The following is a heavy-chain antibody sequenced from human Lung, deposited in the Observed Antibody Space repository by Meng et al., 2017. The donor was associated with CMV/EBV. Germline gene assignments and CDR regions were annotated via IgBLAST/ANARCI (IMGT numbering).Heavy chain of an antibody. CDR2: IPHRGSS. D-gene: IGHD3-10*01. CDR3: LRRSGGSV. J-gene: IGHJ1*01. CDR1: GASITNHNW. V-gene: IGHV4-4*02. Sequence: VRLRQPGQDLVQPSETLSLTCAVPGASITNHNWWAWVRQPPGKGLEWIGEIPHRGSSAYNPSLKSRVSMSIDKSKNQFSLKLTSVTAADTAVYHCLRRSGGSVWGQGTLVTVSS.